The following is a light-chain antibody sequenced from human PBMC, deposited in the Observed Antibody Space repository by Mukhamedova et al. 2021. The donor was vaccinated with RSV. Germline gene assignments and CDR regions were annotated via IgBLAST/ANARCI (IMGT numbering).Light chain of an antibody. CDR3: QQTQTTPRT. CDR2: SAA. V-gene: IGKV1-39*01. J-gene: IGKJ1*01. Sequence: WYQRRVHGKAPKLLIHSAASLQSGVPVRFSGIGSGTDFTLTISGLQPEDFAVYFCQQTQTTPRTFGQGTKVDIK.